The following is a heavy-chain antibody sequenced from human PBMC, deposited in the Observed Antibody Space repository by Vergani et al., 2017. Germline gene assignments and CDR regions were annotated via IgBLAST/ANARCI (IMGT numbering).Heavy chain of an antibody. Sequence: QVQLQESGPGLVKPSETLSLTCTVSGGSISSYYWSWIRQPPGKGLEWFGYIYYSGSTNYNPSLKSRVTISVDTSKNQFSLKLSSVTAADTAVYYCAREGYSSSSFDYWGQGTLVTVSS. CDR2: IYYSGST. J-gene: IGHJ4*02. V-gene: IGHV4-59*01. D-gene: IGHD6-6*01. CDR3: AREGYSSSSFDY. CDR1: GGSISSYY.